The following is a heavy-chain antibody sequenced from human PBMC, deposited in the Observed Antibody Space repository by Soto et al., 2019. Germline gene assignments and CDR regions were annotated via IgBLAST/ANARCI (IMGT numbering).Heavy chain of an antibody. Sequence: PSETLSLTCTVSGGSISSYYWSWIRQPPGKGLEWIGYIYYSGSTNYNPSLKSRVTISVDTSKNQFSLKLSSVTAADTAVYYCARVLTGTTWTTKYYYGMDVWGQGTTVTVSS. CDR3: ARVLTGTTWTTKYYYGMDV. J-gene: IGHJ6*02. V-gene: IGHV4-59*01. D-gene: IGHD1-7*01. CDR2: IYYSGST. CDR1: GGSISSYY.